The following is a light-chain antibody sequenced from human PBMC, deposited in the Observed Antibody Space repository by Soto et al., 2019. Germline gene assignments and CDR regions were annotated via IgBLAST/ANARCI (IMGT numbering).Light chain of an antibody. CDR2: LNSDGSH. Sequence: QPVLTQSPSASASLGASVKLTCTLSSGHINYAIAWHQQQPEKGPRYLMKLNSDGSHSKGDGIPDRFSGSSSGAERYLTISSLQSEDEADYYCQTWGTGMVFGGGTKVTVL. J-gene: IGLJ2*01. CDR1: SGHINYA. CDR3: QTWGTGMV. V-gene: IGLV4-69*01.